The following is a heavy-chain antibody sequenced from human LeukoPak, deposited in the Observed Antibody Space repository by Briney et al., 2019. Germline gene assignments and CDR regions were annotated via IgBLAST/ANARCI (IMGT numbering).Heavy chain of an antibody. CDR3: ARVKLARYSVDAFDI. V-gene: IGHV4-59*01. CDR2: IYYSGST. CDR1: GGSISSYY. J-gene: IGHJ3*02. Sequence: PSETLSLTCTVSGGSISSYYWSWIRQPPGKGLEWIGYIYYSGSTNYNPSLKSQVTISVDTSKNQFSLKLSSVTAADTAVYYCARVKLARYSVDAFDIWGQGTMVTVSS. D-gene: IGHD2-15*01.